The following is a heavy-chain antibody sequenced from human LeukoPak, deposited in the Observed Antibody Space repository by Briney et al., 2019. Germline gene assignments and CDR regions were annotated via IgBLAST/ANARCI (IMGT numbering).Heavy chain of an antibody. CDR1: GGSINDRDW. CDR3: ASADIGWNPAHY. Sequence: SETLSLTCDVSGGSINDRDWWTWVRQPPEKGLEWLGEIQTTGRTNSNPSLRSRVTMSINKARKKVFLNLNSVTAADTAVYYCASADIGWNPAHYWGQGTLVIVSS. D-gene: IGHD2-15*01. CDR2: IQTTGRT. V-gene: IGHV4-4*02. J-gene: IGHJ4*02.